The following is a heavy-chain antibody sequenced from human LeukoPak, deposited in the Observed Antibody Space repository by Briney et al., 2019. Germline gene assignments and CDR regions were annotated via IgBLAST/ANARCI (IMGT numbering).Heavy chain of an antibody. J-gene: IGHJ6*03. CDR1: GGSFSGYY. V-gene: IGHV4-34*01. CDR3: ARVKAAYDILTGYRNYYYYMDV. D-gene: IGHD3-9*01. CDR2: INHSGST. Sequence: SETLSLTCAVYGGSFSGYYWSWIRQPPGKGLEWIGEINHSGSTNYNPSLKRRVTISVDTSKNQFSLKLSSVTAADTAVYYCARVKAAYDILTGYRNYYYYMDVWGKGTTVTVSS.